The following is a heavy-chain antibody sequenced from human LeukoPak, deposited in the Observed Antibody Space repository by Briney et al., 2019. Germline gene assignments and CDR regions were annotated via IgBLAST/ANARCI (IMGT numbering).Heavy chain of an antibody. J-gene: IGHJ6*03. CDR1: GFTFSSYS. CDR2: ISSSSSTI. CDR3: AREPASIAARPRYYYYYVDV. Sequence: RSGGSLRLSCAASGFTFSSYSMNWVRQAPGKGLEWASYISSSSSTIYYADSVKGRFTISRDNAKNSLYLQMNSLRAEDTAVYYCAREPASIAARPRYYYYYVDVWGKGTTVAISS. D-gene: IGHD6-6*01. V-gene: IGHV3-48*01.